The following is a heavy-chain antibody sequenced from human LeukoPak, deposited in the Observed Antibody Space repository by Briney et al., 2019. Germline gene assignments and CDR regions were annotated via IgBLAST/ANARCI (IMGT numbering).Heavy chain of an antibody. CDR3: ASPKTPYSSSSPAHY. V-gene: IGHV1-2*06. CDR2: INPNSGGT. D-gene: IGHD6-6*01. J-gene: IGHJ4*02. CDR1: GYTFTGYY. Sequence: ASVKVSCEASGYTFTGYYMHWVRQAPGQGLEWMGRINPNSGGTNYAQKFQGRVTMTRDTSISTAYMELSRLRSDDTAVYYCASPKTPYSSSSPAHYWGQGTLVTVSS.